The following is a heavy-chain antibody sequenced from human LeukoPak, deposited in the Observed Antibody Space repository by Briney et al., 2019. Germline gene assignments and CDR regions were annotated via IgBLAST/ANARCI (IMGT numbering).Heavy chain of an antibody. CDR1: GFTFSSYA. CDR3: ARGIGGYRS. J-gene: IGHJ4*02. CDR2: ISYDGSNK. V-gene: IGHV3-30*01. D-gene: IGHD5-18*01. Sequence: GGSLRLSCAASGFTFSSYAMHWVRQAPGKGLEWVAVISYDGSNKYYADSVKGRFTISRDNSKNTLYLQMNSLRAEDTAVYYCARGIGGYRSWGQGTLVTVSS.